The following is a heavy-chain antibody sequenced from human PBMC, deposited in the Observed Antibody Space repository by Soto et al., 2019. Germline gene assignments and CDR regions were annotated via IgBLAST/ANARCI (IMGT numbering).Heavy chain of an antibody. Sequence: EVQLLESGGGLVQPGGSLTLSCATSGFTFSSYAMNWVRQAPGKGLEWVSTISGSGGNKYYADSVKGRFSISRDNFQKTLDLQMNSLRADDTAVYYCSKDLRCTRSTTFLDWGPGTLVTVSA. CDR1: GFTFSSYA. CDR3: SKDLRCTRSTTFLD. D-gene: IGHD2-8*01. CDR2: ISGSGGNK. J-gene: IGHJ4*02. V-gene: IGHV3-23*01.